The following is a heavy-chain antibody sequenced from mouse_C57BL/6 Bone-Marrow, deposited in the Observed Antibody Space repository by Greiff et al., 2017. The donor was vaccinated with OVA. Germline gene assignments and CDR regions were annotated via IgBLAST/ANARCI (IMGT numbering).Heavy chain of an antibody. CDR2: IYPRDGST. V-gene: IGHV1-85*01. D-gene: IGHD1-1*01. CDR1: GYTFTSYD. Sequence: QVQLKESGPELVKPGASVKLSCKASGYTFTSYDINWVKQRPGQGLEWIGWIYPRDGSTKYNEKFKGKATLTVDTSSSTAYMELHSLTSEDSAVYFCARGDLITTVVARYWYFDVWGTGTTVTVSS. J-gene: IGHJ1*03. CDR3: ARGDLITTVVARYWYFDV.